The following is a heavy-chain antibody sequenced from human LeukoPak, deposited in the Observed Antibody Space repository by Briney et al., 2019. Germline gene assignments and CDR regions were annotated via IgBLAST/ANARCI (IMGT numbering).Heavy chain of an antibody. V-gene: IGHV4-61*02. J-gene: IGHJ6*03. CDR1: GVSISSGSYY. CDR2: LYASGRT. CDR3: AREIVADTYYMDV. D-gene: IGHD6-25*01. Sequence: SETLSLTCTVSGVSISSGSYYWSWIRQPAGKGLECIGRLYASGRTYYNPSLKSRVTISVDTSKNQFSLKLSSVTAADTAVYYCAREIVADTYYMDVWGKGTTVTISS.